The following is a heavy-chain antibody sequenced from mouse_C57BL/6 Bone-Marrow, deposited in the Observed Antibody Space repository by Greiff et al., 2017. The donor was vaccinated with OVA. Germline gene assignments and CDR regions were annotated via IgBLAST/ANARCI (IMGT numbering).Heavy chain of an antibody. Sequence: DVHLVESGGGLVKPGGSLKLSCAASGFTFSSYAMSWVRQTPEKRLEWVATISDGGSYTYYPDNVKGRFTISRDNAKNNLYLQMSHLKSEDTAMYYCAGGGVYYGRDFDVWGTGTTVTVSS. D-gene: IGHD1-1*01. CDR3: AGGGVYYGRDFDV. CDR1: GFTFSSYA. CDR2: ISDGGSYT. V-gene: IGHV5-4*01. J-gene: IGHJ1*03.